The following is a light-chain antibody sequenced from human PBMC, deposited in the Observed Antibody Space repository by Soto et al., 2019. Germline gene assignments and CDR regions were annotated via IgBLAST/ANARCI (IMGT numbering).Light chain of an antibody. V-gene: IGKV3D-7*01. CDR2: GAS. Sequence: PGERVTLSCRASQSVSSSYLTWYQQKPGQAPRLLIYGASTRATSIPARFSGSGSGTDFTLTISSLQPEDFAVYYCQQYNSYSPTFGQGTKVDIK. J-gene: IGKJ1*01. CDR3: QQYNSYSPT. CDR1: QSVSSSY.